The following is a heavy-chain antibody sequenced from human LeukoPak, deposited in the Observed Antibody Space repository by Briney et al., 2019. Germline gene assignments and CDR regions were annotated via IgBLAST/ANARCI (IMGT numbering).Heavy chain of an antibody. Sequence: LTCTVSGYSISSGYYWGWIRQPPGKGLEWVGRIKSKTDGGTTDYAAPVKGRFTISRDDSKNTLYMQMNSLRTEDTAVYYCTTTMVRGVMITDYWGQGTLVTVSS. D-gene: IGHD3-10*01. J-gene: IGHJ4*02. CDR3: TTTMVRGVMITDY. V-gene: IGHV3-15*01. CDR2: IKSKTDGGTT. CDR1: GYSISSGYY.